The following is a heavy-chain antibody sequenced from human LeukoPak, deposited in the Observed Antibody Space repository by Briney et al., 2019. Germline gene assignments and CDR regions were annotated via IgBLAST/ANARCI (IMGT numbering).Heavy chain of an antibody. V-gene: IGHV4-59*08. CDR1: GGSISSYY. D-gene: IGHD3-9*01. J-gene: IGHJ6*02. Sequence: SETLSLTCTVSGGSISSYYWSWIRQPPGKGLEWIGYIYYSGSTNYNPSPKSRVTISVDTSKNQFSLKLSSVTAADTAVYYCARSLLRYFDWLPYYYGMDVWGQGTTVTVSS. CDR3: ARSLLRYFDWLPYYYGMDV. CDR2: IYYSGST.